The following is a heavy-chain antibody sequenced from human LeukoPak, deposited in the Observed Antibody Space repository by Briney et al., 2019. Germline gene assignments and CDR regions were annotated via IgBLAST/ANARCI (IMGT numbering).Heavy chain of an antibody. J-gene: IGHJ6*03. D-gene: IGHD6-13*01. V-gene: IGHV3-11*01. CDR1: GFTFSDYY. Sequence: GGSLRLSCAASGFTFSDYYMSWIRQAPGEGLGWVSYISSSGSTIYYADSVKGRFTISRDNAKNSLYLQMNSLRAEDTAVYYCARVPIAAAGSLDYYYYYMDVWGKGTTVTVSS. CDR3: ARVPIAAAGSLDYYYYYMDV. CDR2: ISSSGSTI.